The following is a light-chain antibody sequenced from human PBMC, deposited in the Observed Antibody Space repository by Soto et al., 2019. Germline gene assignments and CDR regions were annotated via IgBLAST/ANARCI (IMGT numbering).Light chain of an antibody. Sequence: QSALTQPASVSGSPGQSITISCTGTSSDVGTYNLVSWYRHHPGSAPRLMIYEVSKWPLGVSNRFSGSKSGNTASLTISGLQDEDEGDYYCCSYAGSNTLLFGGGTKLTVL. CDR2: EVS. V-gene: IGLV2-23*02. CDR3: CSYAGSNTLL. J-gene: IGLJ2*01. CDR1: SSDVGTYNL.